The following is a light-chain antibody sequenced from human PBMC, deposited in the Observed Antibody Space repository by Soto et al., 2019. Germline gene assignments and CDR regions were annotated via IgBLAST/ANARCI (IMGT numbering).Light chain of an antibody. J-gene: IGKJ1*01. CDR1: QRVSIK. CDR3: QQYNNWPPVT. Sequence: EIVMTQSPATLSVSPGERATLSFSASQRVSIKLARDQQKPGQAPGLLIYDTSTRATGIPARFSGSGSGTEFTLTISSLRSEDFAVYYCQQYNNWPPVTFGQGTKV. CDR2: DTS. V-gene: IGKV3-15*01.